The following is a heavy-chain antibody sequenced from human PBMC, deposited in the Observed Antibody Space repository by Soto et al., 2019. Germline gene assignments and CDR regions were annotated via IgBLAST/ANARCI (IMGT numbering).Heavy chain of an antibody. Sequence: GGSLRLSCAASGFTFSSYAMHWVRQAPGKGLEWVAVISYDGSNKYYADSVKGRFTISRDNSKNTLYLQMNSLRAEDTAVYYCARDLVIGVVILFDNWFDPWGQGTLVTVSS. CDR3: ARDLVIGVVILFDNWFDP. J-gene: IGHJ5*02. CDR2: ISYDGSNK. CDR1: GFTFSSYA. V-gene: IGHV3-30-3*01. D-gene: IGHD3-3*01.